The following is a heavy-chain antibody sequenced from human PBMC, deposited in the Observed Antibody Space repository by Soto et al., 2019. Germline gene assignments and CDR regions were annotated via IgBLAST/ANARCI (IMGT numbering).Heavy chain of an antibody. CDR2: IWYDGSNK. D-gene: IGHD3-22*01. CDR1: GFTFSSYG. J-gene: IGHJ4*02. Sequence: GGSLRLSCAASGFTFSSYGMHWVRQAPGKGLEWVAVIWYDGSNKYYADSVKGRFTISRDNSKNTLYLQMNSLRAEDTAVYYCARVPDSSAYYYYFDYWGQGTLVTVSS. CDR3: ARVPDSSAYYYYFDY. V-gene: IGHV3-33*01.